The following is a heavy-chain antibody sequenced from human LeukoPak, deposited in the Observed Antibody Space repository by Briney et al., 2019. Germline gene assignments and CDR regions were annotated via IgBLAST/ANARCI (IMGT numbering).Heavy chain of an antibody. CDR3: ARDIPGSSGYFNDAFDM. Sequence: SVRVSCKASGGTFSSYAISWVRQAPGQGLEWMGRIIPIFHTTNYAQKFQGRVTITTEQSTSTAYMELSSLRSEDTAVYYCARDIPGSSGYFNDAFDMWGQGTMVTVSS. J-gene: IGHJ3*02. D-gene: IGHD3-22*01. V-gene: IGHV1-69*05. CDR2: IIPIFHTT. CDR1: GGTFSSYA.